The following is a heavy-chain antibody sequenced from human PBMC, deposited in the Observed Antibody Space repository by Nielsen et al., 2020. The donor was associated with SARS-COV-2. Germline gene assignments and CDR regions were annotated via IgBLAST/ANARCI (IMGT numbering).Heavy chain of an antibody. Sequence: SVKVSCKASGGTFSSYAISWVRQAPGQGLEWMGGIIPIFGTANYAQKFRGRVTITTDESTSTSYMELSSLRSEDTAVYYCAREVTIVRGVIEDYWGQGTLVTVSS. CDR3: AREVTIVRGVIEDY. CDR2: IIPIFGTA. V-gene: IGHV1-69*05. J-gene: IGHJ4*02. CDR1: GGTFSSYA. D-gene: IGHD3-10*01.